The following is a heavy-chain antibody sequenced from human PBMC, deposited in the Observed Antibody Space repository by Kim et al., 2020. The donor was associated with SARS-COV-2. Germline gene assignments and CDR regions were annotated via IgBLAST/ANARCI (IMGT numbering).Heavy chain of an antibody. CDR1: GFSSRNYW. Sequence: GGSLRLSCVASGFSSRNYWLSWVRKAPGKGLEWVAMIKKGGSEKYYVDSMKGRLIISRDNAKNSMYLQMNSLRAEDTAVYYCASLDTATFWGSSDWGQGTLVTVSS. D-gene: IGHD5-18*01. V-gene: IGHV3-7*03. CDR3: ASLDTATFWGSSD. J-gene: IGHJ4*02. CDR2: IKKGGSEK.